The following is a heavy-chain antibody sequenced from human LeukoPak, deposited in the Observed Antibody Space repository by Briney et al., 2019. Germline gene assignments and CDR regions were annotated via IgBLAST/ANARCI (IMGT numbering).Heavy chain of an antibody. V-gene: IGHV3-74*01. CDR1: GLAFSAYR. Sequence: GGSLRLSCAASGLAFSAYRMHWVRQAPRKGLVWVSRISTDGYTTDYADFVQGRFTASRDNTKNTWSLEMNSLRAEDTAVYYCARGYSGAYRIDYWGQGTLVTVSS. J-gene: IGHJ4*02. CDR2: ISTDGYTT. CDR3: ARGYSGAYRIDY. D-gene: IGHD1-26*01.